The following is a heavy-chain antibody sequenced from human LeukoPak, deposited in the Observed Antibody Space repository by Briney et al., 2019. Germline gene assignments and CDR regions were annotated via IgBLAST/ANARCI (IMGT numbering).Heavy chain of an antibody. Sequence: GGSLRLSCAASGFTFSSYAMSWVRQAPGKGLEWVSAISGSGGSTYYADSVKGRFTISRDNSKNTLYLQMNSLRAEDTAVYYCAKDLYDYVWGSYRPYWGQGTLVTVSS. CDR3: AKDLYDYVWGSYRPY. D-gene: IGHD3-16*02. V-gene: IGHV3-23*01. J-gene: IGHJ4*02. CDR1: GFTFSSYA. CDR2: ISGSGGST.